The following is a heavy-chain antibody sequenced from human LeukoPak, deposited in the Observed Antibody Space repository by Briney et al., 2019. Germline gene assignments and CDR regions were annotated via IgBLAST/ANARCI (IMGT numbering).Heavy chain of an antibody. CDR1: GGSISSSNW. D-gene: IGHD6-6*01. CDR3: ARAILPHSIAARYYYYMDV. V-gene: IGHV4-4*02. J-gene: IGHJ6*03. Sequence: PSETLSLTCAVSGGSISSSNWWSWVRQPPGKGLEWIGEIYHSGSTNYNPSLKSRVTISVDKSKNQFSLKLSSVTAADTAVYYCARAILPHSIAARYYYYMDVWGKGTTVTVSS. CDR2: IYHSGST.